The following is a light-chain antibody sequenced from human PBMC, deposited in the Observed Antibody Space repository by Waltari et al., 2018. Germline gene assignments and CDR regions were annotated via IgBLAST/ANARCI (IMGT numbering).Light chain of an antibody. CDR3: SSYTRGSTLV. Sequence: QSALTQPASVSGSPGQSITISCTGTNSDVGIYNYVSWYQLHPAKAPKLLISDGNRRPPGIFDSFSGSKSGSTASLPFSGLQAEDEAEYYCSSYTRGSTLVFGGGTKVTVL. V-gene: IGLV2-14*03. CDR2: DGN. CDR1: NSDVGIYNY. J-gene: IGLJ2*01.